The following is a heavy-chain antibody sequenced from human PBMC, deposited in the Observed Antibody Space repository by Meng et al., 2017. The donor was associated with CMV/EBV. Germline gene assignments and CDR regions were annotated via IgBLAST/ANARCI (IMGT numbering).Heavy chain of an antibody. D-gene: IGHD6-13*01. CDR3: ARSLGARRTGLAAAGFDY. J-gene: IGHJ4*01. V-gene: IGHV1-8*03. CDR1: GYTFTGYY. Sequence: ASVKVSCKASGYTFTGYYMHWVRQATGQGLEWMGWMNPNSGNTDYAQKLQGRVTITRNTSISTAYMELSSLRSEDTAVYYCARSLGARRTGLAAAGFDYWGQGTLVTVSS. CDR2: MNPNSGNT.